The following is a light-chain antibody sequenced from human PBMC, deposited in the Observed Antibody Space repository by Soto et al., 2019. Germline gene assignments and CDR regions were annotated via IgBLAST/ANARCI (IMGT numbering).Light chain of an antibody. CDR2: DIS. Sequence: DIVLTQYPGTLPLSPAERDTLSCKASQMLSSKNLAWYHQKPGQAPRLLIFDISSRATGIPDRFSGSGSGPDFTLTISRLEPEDFAVYYCQPYVSSPATVGPGTQVEIK. V-gene: IGKV3-20*01. CDR3: QPYVSSPAT. CDR1: QMLSSKN. J-gene: IGKJ1*01.